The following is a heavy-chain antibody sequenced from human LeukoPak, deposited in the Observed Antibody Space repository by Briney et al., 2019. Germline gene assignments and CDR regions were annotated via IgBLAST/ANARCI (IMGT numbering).Heavy chain of an antibody. CDR3: VKETTDWFRGPNFDY. V-gene: IGHV3-23*01. J-gene: IGHJ4*02. CDR1: GFTFRSYA. CDR2: INTSGGTT. Sequence: GGSLRLSCAASGFTFRSYAMSWVRQAPGKGPEWVSVINTSGGTTYYADSVKGRFTISRDNSKNTLYLQMDSLRAADTAIYYCVKETTDWFRGPNFDYWGQGTLVTVSS. D-gene: IGHD3-9*01.